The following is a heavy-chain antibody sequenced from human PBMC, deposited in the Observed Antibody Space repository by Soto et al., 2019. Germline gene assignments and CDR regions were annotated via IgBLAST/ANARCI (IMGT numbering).Heavy chain of an antibody. CDR2: SSAYNGNT. CDR3: PRCGGDCQYYYYYYMDV. D-gene: IGHD2-21*01. Sequence: QVQLVQSGAEVKKPGASVKVSCKASGYNFTSYGISWVRQAPGQGLEWMGWSSAYNGNTNYAQKLQGRLTKTTDTSTSTAYMELRSLRTDDTAVYYCPRCGGDCQYYYYYYMDVWGKGTTVTVSS. V-gene: IGHV1-18*01. J-gene: IGHJ6*03. CDR1: GYNFTSYG.